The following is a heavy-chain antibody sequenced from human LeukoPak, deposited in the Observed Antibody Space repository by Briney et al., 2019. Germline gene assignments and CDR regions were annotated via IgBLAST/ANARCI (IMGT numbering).Heavy chain of an antibody. Sequence: PSETLSLTCTVSGGSISSGDYYWSWIRQPPGKGLEWIGYISYSGSTYYNPSLKSRVTMSVDTSKNQFSLKLSSVTAADTAVYYCAREFAWGPLFNWGQGTLVTVSS. V-gene: IGHV4-30-4*01. D-gene: IGHD3-16*01. CDR1: GGSISSGDYY. J-gene: IGHJ4*02. CDR3: AREFAWGPLFN. CDR2: ISYSGST.